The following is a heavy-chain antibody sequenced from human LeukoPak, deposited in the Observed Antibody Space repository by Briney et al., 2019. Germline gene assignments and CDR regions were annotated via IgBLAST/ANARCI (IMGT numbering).Heavy chain of an antibody. J-gene: IGHJ4*02. V-gene: IGHV4-59*08. CDR3: ARHLYESRGQASFDY. Sequence: PSETLSLTCTVSGGSISRYYWSWIRQPPGKGLEWIGYISYSGSTNYNPSLKSRVTISVDTSQNQFSLKLSSVTAADTAMYYCARHLYESRGQASFDYWGQGTLVTVSS. D-gene: IGHD3-22*01. CDR1: GGSISRYY. CDR2: ISYSGST.